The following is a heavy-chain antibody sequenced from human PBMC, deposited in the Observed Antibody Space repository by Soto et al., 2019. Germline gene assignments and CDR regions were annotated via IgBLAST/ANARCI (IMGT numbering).Heavy chain of an antibody. Sequence: PSDTLALTCTVSGGSISSYYWSWIRQPPGKGLEWIGYIYYSGSTNSNPSLKSRVTKSVATSKNQFSLKLSFVTAGDMAVYFCAREGQQLWLRYLARWGQGTLVPVSP. CDR3: AREGQQLWLRYLAR. CDR2: IYYSGST. J-gene: IGHJ4*02. D-gene: IGHD5-18*01. CDR1: GGSISSYY. V-gene: IGHV4-59*07.